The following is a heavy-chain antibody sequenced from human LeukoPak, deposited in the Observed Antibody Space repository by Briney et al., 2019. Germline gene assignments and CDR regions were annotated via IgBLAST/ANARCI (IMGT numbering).Heavy chain of an antibody. Sequence: GGSLRLSCAASGFTFSSYSMNWVRQAPGKGLEWVSSISCSSSYIYYADSVKGRFTISRDNAKNSLYLQMNSLRAEDTAMYYCARDQFSSGWLNWFDPWGQGTLVTVSS. CDR3: ARDQFSSGWLNWFDP. V-gene: IGHV3-21*01. J-gene: IGHJ5*02. D-gene: IGHD6-19*01. CDR1: GFTFSSYS. CDR2: ISCSSSYI.